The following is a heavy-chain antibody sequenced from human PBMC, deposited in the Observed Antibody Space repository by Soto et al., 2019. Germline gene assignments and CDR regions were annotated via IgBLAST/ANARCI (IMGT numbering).Heavy chain of an antibody. D-gene: IGHD6-13*01. Sequence: SETLSLTCTVSGGSISSYYWSWISQPPGKGLEWIGYIYYSGSTNYNPSLKSRVTISVDTSKNQFSLKLSSVTAADTAVYYCARHIPNYSSSWYFDPWGQGTLVTVSS. V-gene: IGHV4-59*01. J-gene: IGHJ5*02. CDR3: ARHIPNYSSSWYFDP. CDR1: GGSISSYY. CDR2: IYYSGST.